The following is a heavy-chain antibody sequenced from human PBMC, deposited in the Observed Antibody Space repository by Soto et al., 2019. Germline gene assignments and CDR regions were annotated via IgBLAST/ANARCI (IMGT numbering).Heavy chain of an antibody. D-gene: IGHD4-4*01. CDR1: GGSISRGGYY. V-gene: IGHV4-31*03. J-gene: IGHJ4*02. Sequence: QVQLQESGPGLVKPSQTLSLTCTVSGGSISRGGYYWSWIRQHPGKGLEWIGYIYYSGSTYYNPSLKSRVTISVDTSKNQFSLKLSSVTAADTAVYYCARTPESIQGRYDYSNYEVRRYGDYFDYWGQGTLVTVSS. CDR3: ARTPESIQGRYDYSNYEVRRYGDYFDY. CDR2: IYYSGST.